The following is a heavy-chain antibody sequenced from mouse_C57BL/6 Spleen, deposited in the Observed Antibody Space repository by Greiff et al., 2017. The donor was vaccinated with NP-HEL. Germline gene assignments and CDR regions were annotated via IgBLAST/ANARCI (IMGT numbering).Heavy chain of an antibody. V-gene: IGHV1-26*01. CDR3: ASTHYGSSYFDY. CDR2: INPNNGGT. CDR1: GYTFTDYY. Sequence: VQLQQSGPELVKPGASVKISCKASGYTFTDYYMNWVKQSHGKSLEWIGDINPNNGGTSYNQKFKGKATLTVDKSSSTAYMELRSLTSEDSAVYYAASTHYGSSYFDYWGQGTTLTVSS. D-gene: IGHD1-1*01. J-gene: IGHJ2*01.